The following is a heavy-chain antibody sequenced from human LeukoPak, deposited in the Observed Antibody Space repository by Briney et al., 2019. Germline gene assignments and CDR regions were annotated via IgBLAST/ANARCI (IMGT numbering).Heavy chain of an antibody. J-gene: IGHJ4*02. CDR1: GFTVSSKY. CDR2: IFGDGRT. CDR3: ATRPSGDYPYFDF. D-gene: IGHD4-17*01. Sequence: GGSLRLSCAASGFTVSSKYMSWVRQAPGMELEWLSVIFGDGRTHYADSMKGRFTISRDNSKNTLYLQMSSLRAEDTAVYYCATRPSGDYPYFDFWGQGTLVTVSS. V-gene: IGHV3-53*01.